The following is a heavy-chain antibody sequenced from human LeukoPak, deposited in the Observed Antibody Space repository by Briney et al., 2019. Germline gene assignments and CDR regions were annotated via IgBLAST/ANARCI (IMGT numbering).Heavy chain of an antibody. Sequence: GGSLRLSCAASGFTFDDYAMHWVRQAPGKGLEWVSPISGDGGSTYYADSVKGRFTISRDNSKNSLYLQMNSLRTEDTALYYCAKDIGDSSGYSSSFDYWGQGTLVTVSS. V-gene: IGHV3-43*02. D-gene: IGHD3-22*01. J-gene: IGHJ4*02. CDR3: AKDIGDSSGYSSSFDY. CDR1: GFTFDDYA. CDR2: ISGDGGST.